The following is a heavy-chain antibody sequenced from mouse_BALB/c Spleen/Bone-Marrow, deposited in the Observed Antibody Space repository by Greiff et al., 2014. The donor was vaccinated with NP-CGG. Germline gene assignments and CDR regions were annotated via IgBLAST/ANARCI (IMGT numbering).Heavy chain of an antibody. CDR1: GYTSTDYN. Sequence: VQLQQPGPELVKPGASVKISCKASGYTSTDYNMHWVKQSHGKSLEWIGYIYPYNGGTGYNQKFKSKATLTVDNSSSTAYMELRSLTSEDSAVYYCARSYGNWYFDVWGAGTTVTVSS. V-gene: IGHV1S29*02. CDR2: IYPYNGGT. D-gene: IGHD2-10*02. CDR3: ARSYGNWYFDV. J-gene: IGHJ1*01.